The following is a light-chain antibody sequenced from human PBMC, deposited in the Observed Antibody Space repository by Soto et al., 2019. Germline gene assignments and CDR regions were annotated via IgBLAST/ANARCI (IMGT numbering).Light chain of an antibody. V-gene: IGKV3-11*01. Sequence: EIVLTQSPATLSLSPGERATLSCRASPSVTNYLAWYQQKPGQPPRLLIYGAFNRAAGIPARFSGSGSGTDFPPTISSLEPKVSAVYYCQQQNFWPPVTFGKGTRLEIK. CDR1: PSVTNY. CDR2: GAF. J-gene: IGKJ5*01. CDR3: QQQNFWPPVT.